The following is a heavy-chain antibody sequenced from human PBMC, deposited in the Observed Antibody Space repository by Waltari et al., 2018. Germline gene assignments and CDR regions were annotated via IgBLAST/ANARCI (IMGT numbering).Heavy chain of an antibody. V-gene: IGHV6-1*01. CDR3: ARGMLVRGRYDDHNY. CDR1: GDSAPTNSAA. J-gene: IGHJ4*02. Sequence: QVQLQQSGPGLVKPSQTLSLPCTISGDSAPTNSAAWNWIRPSPSRGLEWLGRTYYRSKWYNEYAVSVRSRISINPDTSKNQFSLHLHSVTPEDTAVYYCARGMLVRGRYDDHNYWGQGTLVTVSS. CDR2: TYYRSKWYN. D-gene: IGHD2-8*01.